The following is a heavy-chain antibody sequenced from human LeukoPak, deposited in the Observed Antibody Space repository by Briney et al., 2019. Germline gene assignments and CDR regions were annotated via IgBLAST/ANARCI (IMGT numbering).Heavy chain of an antibody. J-gene: IGHJ4*02. CDR3: ARRAGAYSHPYDY. CDR1: GFTFNKYA. V-gene: IGHV3-23*01. CDR2: ISGSDAGT. Sequence: GGSLRLSCAASGFTFNKYAMSWVRQAPGKGLEWVSAISGSDAGTYYADSVKGRFTISRDNSKNTLYLQMNSLRAEDTAVYCCARRAGAYSHPYDYWGQGTLVTVSS. D-gene: IGHD4/OR15-4a*01.